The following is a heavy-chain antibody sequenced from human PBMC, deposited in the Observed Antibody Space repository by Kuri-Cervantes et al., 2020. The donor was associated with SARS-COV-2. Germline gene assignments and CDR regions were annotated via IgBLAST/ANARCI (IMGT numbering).Heavy chain of an antibody. V-gene: IGHV1-2*04. Sequence: ASVKVSCKASGYTFSGYSNYYMYWVRQAPGQGLEWMGWINPNSGGTNYAQNFQGWVTTTRDTSISTAYMELSRLRSDDTAVYYCARGMVRGIIQYYYYAMDVWGQGTTVTVSS. CDR2: INPNSGGT. J-gene: IGHJ6*02. CDR1: GYTFSGYSNYY. D-gene: IGHD3-10*01. CDR3: ARGMVRGIIQYYYYAMDV.